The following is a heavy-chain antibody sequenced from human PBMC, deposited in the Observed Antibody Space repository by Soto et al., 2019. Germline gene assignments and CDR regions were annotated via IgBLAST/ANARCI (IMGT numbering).Heavy chain of an antibody. J-gene: IGHJ4*02. Sequence: SETLSVTSTVSGGSISGYYLSWIRQPPGKGLEWIGYIYYSGSTNYNPSLKSRVTISVDTSKNQFSLKLSSVTAADTAVYYCARRYGVYFDYWGQGTLVTVSS. CDR2: IYYSGST. V-gene: IGHV4-59*08. CDR3: ARRYGVYFDY. D-gene: IGHD4-17*01. CDR1: GGSISGYY.